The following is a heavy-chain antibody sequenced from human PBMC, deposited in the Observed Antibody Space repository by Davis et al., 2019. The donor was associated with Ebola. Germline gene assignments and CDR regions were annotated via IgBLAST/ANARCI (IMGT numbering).Heavy chain of an antibody. Sequence: GESLKISCAASGFTFSSYWMSWVRQAPGKGLEWVANIKQDGSEKYYVDSVKGRFTISRDNSKNTLYLQMNSLRAEDTAVYYCARGQYDYIWGSYRPYYFDYWGQGTLVTVSS. CDR3: ARGQYDYIWGSYRPYYFDY. D-gene: IGHD3-16*02. V-gene: IGHV3-7*01. CDR2: IKQDGSEK. J-gene: IGHJ4*02. CDR1: GFTFSSYW.